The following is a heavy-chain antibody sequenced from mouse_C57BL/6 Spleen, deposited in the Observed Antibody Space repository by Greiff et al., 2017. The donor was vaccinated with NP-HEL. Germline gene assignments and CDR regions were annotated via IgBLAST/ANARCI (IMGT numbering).Heavy chain of an antibody. D-gene: IGHD1-1*01. CDR2: INPNNGGT. CDR1: GYTFTDYY. V-gene: IGHV1-26*01. CDR3: ASYSYAFDY. J-gene: IGHJ2*01. Sequence: EVQLQQSGPELVKPGASVKISCKASGYTFTDYYMNWVKQSHGKSLEWIGDINPNNGGTSYNQKFKGKATLTVDKSSSTAYMELRSLTSEDSAVYYCASYSYAFDYWGQGTTLTVSS.